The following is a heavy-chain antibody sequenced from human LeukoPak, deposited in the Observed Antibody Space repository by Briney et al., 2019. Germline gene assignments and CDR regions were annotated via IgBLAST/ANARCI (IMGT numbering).Heavy chain of an antibody. D-gene: IGHD3-3*01. J-gene: IGHJ5*02. V-gene: IGHV1-18*01. Sequence: ASVKVSCKASGYTFTSYGISWVRQAPGQGLEWMGWISAYSGNTNYAQKLQGRVTMTTDTSTSTAYMELRSLRSDDTAVYYCARVHVLRFLEWLSSRFDPWGQGTLVTVSS. CDR2: ISAYSGNT. CDR1: GYTFTSYG. CDR3: ARVHVLRFLEWLSSRFDP.